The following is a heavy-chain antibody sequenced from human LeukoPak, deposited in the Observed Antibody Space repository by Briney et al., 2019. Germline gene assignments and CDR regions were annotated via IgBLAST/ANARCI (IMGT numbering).Heavy chain of an antibody. V-gene: IGHV3-48*04. J-gene: IGHJ4*02. Sequence: GGSLRLSCAASGFTFSSYSMNWVRQAPGKGLEWLSYISSTSGTIYYADSVKGRFTISRDNAKNSLYLQMNSLRAEDTAVYYCARGSYCSSTSCYFFDYWGQGTLVTVSS. CDR2: ISSTSGTI. CDR3: ARGSYCSSTSCYFFDY. CDR1: GFTFSSYS. D-gene: IGHD2-2*01.